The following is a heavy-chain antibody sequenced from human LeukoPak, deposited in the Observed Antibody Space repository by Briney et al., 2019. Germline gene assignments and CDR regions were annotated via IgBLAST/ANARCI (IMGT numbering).Heavy chain of an antibody. J-gene: IGHJ4*02. D-gene: IGHD3-22*01. CDR3: AKGTMIVVVYYFDY. CDR1: GFTFSSYA. CDR2: ISGSGGST. Sequence: GGSLRLSCSASGFTFSSYAMSWVRQAPGKGLEWVSAISGSGGSTYYADSVKGRFTISRDNSKNTLYLQMNSLRAEDTAVYYCAKGTMIVVVYYFDYWGQGTLVTVSS. V-gene: IGHV3-23*01.